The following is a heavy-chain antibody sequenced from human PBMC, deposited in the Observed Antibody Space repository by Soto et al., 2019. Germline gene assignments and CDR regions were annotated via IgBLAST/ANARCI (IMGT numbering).Heavy chain of an antibody. J-gene: IGHJ3*02. V-gene: IGHV5-51*07. Sequence: GESLKISCKGSGYSFTSYWIGWVQQMPGKGLEWMGIIYPGDSDTRYSPSFQGQVTISADKSISTAYLQWSSLKASDTAMYYCAKPRQEYEYSSPPHAFDIWGQGTMVTVSS. CDR1: GYSFTSYW. D-gene: IGHD6-6*01. CDR3: AKPRQEYEYSSPPHAFDI. CDR2: IYPGDSDT.